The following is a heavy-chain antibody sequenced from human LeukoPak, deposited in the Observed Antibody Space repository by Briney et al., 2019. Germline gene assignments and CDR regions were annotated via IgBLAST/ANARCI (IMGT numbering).Heavy chain of an antibody. CDR1: GYTFTGYY. CDR2: INAGNGNT. CDR3: ARGDDYGDYLDAFDI. D-gene: IGHD4-17*01. Sequence: GASVKVSCKASGYTFTGYYMHWVRQAPGQGLEWMGWINAGNGNTKYSQKFQGRVTITRDTSASTAYMELSSLRSEDTAVYYCARGDDYGDYLDAFDIWGQGTMVTVSS. V-gene: IGHV1-3*01. J-gene: IGHJ3*02.